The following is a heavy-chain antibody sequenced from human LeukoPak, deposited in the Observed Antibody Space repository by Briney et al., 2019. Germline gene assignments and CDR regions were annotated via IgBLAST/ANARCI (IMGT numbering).Heavy chain of an antibody. CDR1: GFTFSSYW. CDR3: AREYDSSGYGYFDY. D-gene: IGHD3-22*01. CDR2: TKQDGSEK. J-gene: IGHJ4*02. Sequence: GGSLRLSCAASGFTFSSYWMSWVRQAPGKGLEWVANTKQDGSEKYYVDSVKGRFTISRDNAKNSLYLQMNSLRAEDTAVYYCAREYDSSGYGYFDYWGQGTLVTVSS. V-gene: IGHV3-7*01.